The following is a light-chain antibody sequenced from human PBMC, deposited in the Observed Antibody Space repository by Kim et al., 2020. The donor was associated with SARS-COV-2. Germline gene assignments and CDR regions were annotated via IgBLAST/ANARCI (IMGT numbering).Light chain of an antibody. J-gene: IGLJ2*01. CDR3: QAWDSSTVV. CDR1: RLGDKY. Sequence: VSPGQTARVTCSGDRLGDKYVWWYQQKPGQSPVLVIYQDSKRPSGIPERFSGSNSGNTATLTISGTQAMDEADYYCQAWDSSTVVFGGGTQLTVL. CDR2: QDS. V-gene: IGLV3-1*01.